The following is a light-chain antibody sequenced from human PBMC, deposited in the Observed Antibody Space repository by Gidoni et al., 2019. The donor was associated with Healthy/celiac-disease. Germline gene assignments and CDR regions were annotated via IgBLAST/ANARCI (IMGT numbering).Light chain of an antibody. CDR1: QSVSSY. J-gene: IGKJ3*01. CDR3: QQRSNWPSLFT. V-gene: IGKV3-11*01. Sequence: DIVLTQSPATLSLSPGERATLSCRASQSVSSYLAWYQQKPGPAPRLLIYDASNRATGIPARFSGSGSGTDFTLTISSLEPEDFAVYYCQQRSNWPSLFTFGPGTKVDIK. CDR2: DAS.